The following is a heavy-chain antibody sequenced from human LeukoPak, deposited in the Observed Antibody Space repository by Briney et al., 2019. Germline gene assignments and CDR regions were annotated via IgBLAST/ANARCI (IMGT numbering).Heavy chain of an antibody. CDR3: ANSEVSTKAFDY. Sequence: ETLSLTCTVSGGSISTDSYYWGWIRQAPGKGLEWVSSISSSSSYIYYADSVKGRFTISRDNAKNSLYLQMNSLRAEDTAVYYCANSEVSTKAFDYWGQGTLVTVSS. J-gene: IGHJ4*02. CDR2: ISSSSSYI. V-gene: IGHV3-21*01. CDR1: GGSISTDS. D-gene: IGHD5/OR15-5a*01.